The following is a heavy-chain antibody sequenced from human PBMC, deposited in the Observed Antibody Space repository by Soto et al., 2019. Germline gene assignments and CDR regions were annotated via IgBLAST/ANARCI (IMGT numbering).Heavy chain of an antibody. CDR1: GFTFSSYA. CDR3: AKERRDCSSTTCYFGFGP. Sequence: GVLRLSCAASGFTFSSYAMSWVRQAPGKGLEWVSTISGSGGSTYYADSVKGRFSISRDNSKNTLYLQMNSLRAEDTAVYYCAKERRDCSSTTCYFGFGPWGQGTLVTVSS. D-gene: IGHD2-2*01. J-gene: IGHJ5*02. V-gene: IGHV3-23*01. CDR2: ISGSGGST.